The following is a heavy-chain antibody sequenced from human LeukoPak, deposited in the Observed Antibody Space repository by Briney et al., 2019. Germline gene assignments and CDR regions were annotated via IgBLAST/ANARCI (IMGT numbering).Heavy chain of an antibody. D-gene: IGHD2-15*01. CDR2: IKQDGSEK. V-gene: IGHV3-7*01. Sequence: GGSLRLSCAASGFTFSSYSMNWVRQAPGKGLEWVANIKQDGSEKYYVDSVKGRFTISRDNAKNSLYLQMNSLRAEDTAVYYCARVMAAVAATLRDNWFDPWGQGTLVTVSS. CDR1: GFTFSSYS. CDR3: ARVMAAVAATLRDNWFDP. J-gene: IGHJ5*02.